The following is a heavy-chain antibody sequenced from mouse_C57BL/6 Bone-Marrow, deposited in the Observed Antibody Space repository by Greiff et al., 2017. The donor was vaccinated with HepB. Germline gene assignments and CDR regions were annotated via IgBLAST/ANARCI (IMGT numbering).Heavy chain of an antibody. CDR2: ILPGSGST. V-gene: IGHV1-9*01. CDR1: GYTFTGYW. Sequence: VQLQQSGAELMKPGASVKLSCKATGYTFTGYWIEWVKQRPGHGLEWIGEILPGSGSTNYNEKFKGKATFTADTYSNTAYMQLSSLTTEDSSIYYCARFPLYYYGSSPYFDYWGQGTTLTVSS. CDR3: ARFPLYYYGSSPYFDY. D-gene: IGHD1-1*01. J-gene: IGHJ2*01.